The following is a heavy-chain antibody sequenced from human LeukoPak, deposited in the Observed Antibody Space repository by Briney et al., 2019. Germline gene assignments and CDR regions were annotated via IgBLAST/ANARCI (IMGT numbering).Heavy chain of an antibody. CDR3: AREIVAGTFDR. CDR2: IKHDGSEK. CDR1: GFTFSNYY. J-gene: IGHJ4*02. D-gene: IGHD6-19*01. V-gene: IGHV3-7*01. Sequence: PGGSLRLSCAASGFTFSNYYMSWVRQAPGKGLEWVANIKHDGSEKYYVDSVKGRFTISRDNADNSLYLQMSSLRAEDTAVYYCAREIVAGTFDRWGQGTLVAVSS.